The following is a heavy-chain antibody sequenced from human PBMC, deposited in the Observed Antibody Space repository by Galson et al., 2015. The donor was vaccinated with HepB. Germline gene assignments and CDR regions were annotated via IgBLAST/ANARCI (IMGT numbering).Heavy chain of an antibody. J-gene: IGHJ5*02. V-gene: IGHV4-31*03. CDR2: IYYSGST. Sequence: TLSLTCTVSGGSISSGGYYWSWIRQHPGKGLEWIGYIYYSGSTYYNPSLKSRVTISVDTSKNQFSLKLSSVTAADTAVYYCAREGPVVPAARYNWFDPWGQGTLVTVSS. CDR1: GGSISSGGYY. D-gene: IGHD2-2*01. CDR3: AREGPVVPAARYNWFDP.